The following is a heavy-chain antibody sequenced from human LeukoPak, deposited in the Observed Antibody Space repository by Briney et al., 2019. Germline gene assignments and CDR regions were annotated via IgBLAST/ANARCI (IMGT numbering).Heavy chain of an antibody. V-gene: IGHV1-69*04. CDR3: ARSADSSGYYWFDP. Sequence: GASVKVSCKASGGTFSSYAISWVRQAPGQGLEWMGRIIPIPGIANYAQKFQGRVTITADKSTSTAYMELSSLRSEDTAVYYCARSADSSGYYWFDPWGQGTLVTVSS. CDR1: GGTFSSYA. CDR2: IIPIPGIA. J-gene: IGHJ5*02. D-gene: IGHD3-22*01.